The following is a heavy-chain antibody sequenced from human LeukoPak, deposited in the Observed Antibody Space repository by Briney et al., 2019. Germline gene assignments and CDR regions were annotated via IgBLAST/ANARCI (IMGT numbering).Heavy chain of an antibody. Sequence: SETLSLTCTVSGGSVSSGSDYWSWIRQPPGKGLEWIGYIYNSGSTNYNPSLKSRIAISVDMSKNQFALKLRSVTAADTAIYYCARGPWGNQFDYWGQGTLVTVSS. CDR3: ARGPWGNQFDY. V-gene: IGHV4-61*01. CDR2: IYNSGST. CDR1: GGSVSSGSDY. J-gene: IGHJ4*02. D-gene: IGHD3-16*01.